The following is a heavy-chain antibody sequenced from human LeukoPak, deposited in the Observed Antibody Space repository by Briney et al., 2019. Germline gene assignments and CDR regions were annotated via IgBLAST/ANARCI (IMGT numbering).Heavy chain of an antibody. CDR1: GFTFSSYE. J-gene: IGHJ4*02. CDR3: TSVSAGLIEY. CDR2: IRNKAKSDTT. D-gene: IGHD3-16*01. Sequence: PGGSLRLSCAASGFTFSSYEMNWVRQAPGKGLEWVGRIRNKAKSDTTEYAASVKGRFTISRDDSKNSLYLQMNSLKTEDTAAYYCTSVSAGLIEYWGQGTLVTVSS. V-gene: IGHV3-72*01.